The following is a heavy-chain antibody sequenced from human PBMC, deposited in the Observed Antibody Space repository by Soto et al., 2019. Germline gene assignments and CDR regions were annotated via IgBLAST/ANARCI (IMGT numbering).Heavy chain of an antibody. V-gene: IGHV3-11*05. CDR3: ARRRPTGYYNY. Sequence: QVQLVESGGDLVKPGGSLRLSCAASGFPFSDYYMSWIRQAPGKGLEWVSSIGGSSSYTNNADSVKGRFTISRDNAKNPLYLQMNSLRAEDTAVYYCARRRPTGYYNYWGQGTLVTVSA. CDR1: GFPFSDYY. CDR2: IGGSSSYT. J-gene: IGHJ4*02. D-gene: IGHD3-9*01.